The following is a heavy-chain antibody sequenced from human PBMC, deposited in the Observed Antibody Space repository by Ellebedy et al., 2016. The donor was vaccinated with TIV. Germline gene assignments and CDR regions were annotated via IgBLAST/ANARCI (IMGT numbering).Heavy chain of an antibody. CDR1: GFTFDDYA. D-gene: IGHD2-2*01. J-gene: IGHJ3*02. CDR3: AKDKYCSSTSCPGDI. V-gene: IGHV3-43*02. Sequence: GESLKISCAASGFTFDDYAMHWVRQAPGKGLEWVSLISGDGGSTYYADSVKGRFTISRDNSNNSLYLQMNSLRTEDTALYYCAKDKYCSSTSCPGDIWGQGTMVTVSS. CDR2: ISGDGGST.